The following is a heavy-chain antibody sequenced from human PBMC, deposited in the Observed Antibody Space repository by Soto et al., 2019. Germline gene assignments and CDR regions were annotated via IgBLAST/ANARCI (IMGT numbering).Heavy chain of an antibody. CDR3: ARDTATNYDILTGPGDY. Sequence: GASVKVSCKASGYTFTGYYMHWVRQAPGQGLGWMGWINPNSGGTNYAQKFQGRVTMTRDTSISTAYMELSRLRSDDTAVYYCARDTATNYDILTGPGDYWGQGTLVTVSS. V-gene: IGHV1-2*02. CDR1: GYTFTGYY. J-gene: IGHJ4*02. D-gene: IGHD3-9*01. CDR2: INPNSGGT.